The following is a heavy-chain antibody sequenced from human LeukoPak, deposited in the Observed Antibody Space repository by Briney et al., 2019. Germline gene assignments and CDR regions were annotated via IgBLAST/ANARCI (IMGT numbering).Heavy chain of an antibody. CDR3: ARSDYYDSSGYYLRPDYFDY. CDR2: IYYSGST. J-gene: IGHJ4*02. V-gene: IGHV4-59*01. CDR1: GGSISSYY. Sequence: SETLSLTCTVSGGSISSYYWSWIRQPPGKGLEWIGYIYYSGSTNHNPSLKSRFTIPVDTSKNQFSLKLSSVTAADTAVYYCARSDYYDSSGYYLRPDYFDYWGQGTLITVSS. D-gene: IGHD3-22*01.